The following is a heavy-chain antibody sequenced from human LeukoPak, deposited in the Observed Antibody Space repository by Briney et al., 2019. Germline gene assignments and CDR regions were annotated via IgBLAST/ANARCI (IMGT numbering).Heavy chain of an antibody. V-gene: IGHV4-61*01. CDR3: ARSDMATIAFDY. D-gene: IGHD5-24*01. Sequence: SETLSLTCTVSGVSVRSGSYYWNWIRQPPGKGLEWIGYIYYSGSTNYSPSLKSRVTISVDTSKNQFSLKLSSVTAADTAVYYCARSDMATIAFDYWGQGTLVTVSS. J-gene: IGHJ4*02. CDR1: GVSVRSGSYY. CDR2: IYYSGST.